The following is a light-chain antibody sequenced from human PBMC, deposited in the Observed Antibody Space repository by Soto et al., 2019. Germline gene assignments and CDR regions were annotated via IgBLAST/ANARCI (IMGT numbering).Light chain of an antibody. J-gene: IGKJ4*01. Sequence: EIVLTQSPATLSLSPGERATLSCRASQSVSRYLAWYQQKSGQAPRLLIYDASNRATGIPARFSGSGSATDFTLTISSLEPEEFAVYYCQQRSDWPSTFGGGTKVQIK. CDR1: QSVSRY. V-gene: IGKV3-11*01. CDR2: DAS. CDR3: QQRSDWPST.